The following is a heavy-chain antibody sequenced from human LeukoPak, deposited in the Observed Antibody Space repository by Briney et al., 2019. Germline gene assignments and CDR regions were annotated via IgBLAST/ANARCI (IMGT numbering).Heavy chain of an antibody. J-gene: IGHJ4*02. V-gene: IGHV1-2*02. CDR2: INPDSGAT. Sequence: ASVKVSCKASGYTFTGYYMHWVRQAPGQGLEWMGWINPDSGATNYAQRFQGRVTMTRDTSISTAYMELSRLRSDDTALYYCARSEMADYWGQGTRVTVSS. CDR1: GYTFTGYY. D-gene: IGHD1-14*01. CDR3: ARSEMADY.